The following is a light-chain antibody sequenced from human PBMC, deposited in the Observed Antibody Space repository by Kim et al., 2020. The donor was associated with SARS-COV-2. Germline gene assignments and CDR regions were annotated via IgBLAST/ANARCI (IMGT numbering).Light chain of an antibody. Sequence: APVGDTAPITSQARQDIRNFLNWFQQKPGKAPNLLIYDGSNLETGVPSRFSGSGSGTDFTLTINSLQPEDIATYYCQQYNSLPVTFGQGTRLEIK. CDR3: QQYNSLPVT. CDR2: DGS. J-gene: IGKJ5*01. V-gene: IGKV1-33*01. CDR1: QDIRNF.